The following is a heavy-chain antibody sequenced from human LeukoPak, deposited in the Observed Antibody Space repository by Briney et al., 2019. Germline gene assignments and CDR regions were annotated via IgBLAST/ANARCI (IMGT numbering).Heavy chain of an antibody. Sequence: SETLSLTCAVYGGSFSGYYWSWIRQPPGKGLEWIGEISHSGSTNYNPSLKSRVTISVDASRNQFSLKLSSVTAADTAVYYCASMVRGGAYYYYGMDVWGKGTTVTVSS. V-gene: IGHV4-34*01. CDR3: ASMVRGGAYYYYGMDV. J-gene: IGHJ6*04. CDR2: ISHSGST. D-gene: IGHD3-10*01. CDR1: GGSFSGYY.